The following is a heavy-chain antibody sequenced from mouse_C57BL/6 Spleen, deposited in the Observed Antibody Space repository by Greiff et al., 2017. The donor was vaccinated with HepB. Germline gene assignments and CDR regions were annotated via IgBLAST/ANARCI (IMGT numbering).Heavy chain of an antibody. Sequence: QVQLQQSGAELMKPGASVKLSCKATGYTFTGYWIEWVKQRPGHGLEWIGEILPGSGSTNYNEKFKGKATFTADTSSNTAYMQLSSLTTEDSAIYYCARASDYYGSSYYAMDYWGQGTSVTVSS. CDR1: GYTFTGYW. V-gene: IGHV1-9*01. D-gene: IGHD1-1*01. CDR3: ARASDYYGSSYYAMDY. J-gene: IGHJ4*01. CDR2: ILPGSGST.